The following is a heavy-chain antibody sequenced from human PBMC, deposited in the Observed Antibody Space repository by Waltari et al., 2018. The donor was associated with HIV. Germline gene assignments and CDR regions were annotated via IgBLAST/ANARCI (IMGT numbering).Heavy chain of an antibody. Sequence: QVQLVQSGAEVKKPGASVKVSCKASGYTFTGYYMHWLRQAPGQGLEWMGWINPNSGGTNYAQKFQGRVTMTRDTSISTAYMELSRLRSDDTAVYYCARELRAGGHYYYGMDVWGQGTTVTVSS. J-gene: IGHJ6*02. CDR1: GYTFTGYY. CDR3: ARELRAGGHYYYGMDV. D-gene: IGHD2-8*02. V-gene: IGHV1-2*02. CDR2: INPNSGGT.